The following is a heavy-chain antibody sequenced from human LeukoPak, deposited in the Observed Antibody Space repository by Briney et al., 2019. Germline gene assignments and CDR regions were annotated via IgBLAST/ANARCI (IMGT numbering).Heavy chain of an antibody. CDR2: LYSRGST. CDR3: ASGGMGARKYYSDPFHY. D-gene: IGHD3-10*01. Sequence: GGSLRLSCAAAGFTVSSNYMSWVRQAPGKGLEWVSILYSRGSTYYADSVKGRFTISRDDSKNTLNLQMNSLRAEDTAVYYCASGGMGARKYYSDPFHYWGQGTLVTVSS. J-gene: IGHJ4*02. V-gene: IGHV3-53*01. CDR1: GFTVSSNY.